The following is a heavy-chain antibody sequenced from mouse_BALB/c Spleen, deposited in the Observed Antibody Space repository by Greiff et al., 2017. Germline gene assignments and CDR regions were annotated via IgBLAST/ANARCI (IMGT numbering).Heavy chain of an antibody. J-gene: IGHJ1*01. CDR3: ARYGNYGWYFDV. CDR1: GYSITSGYY. V-gene: IGHV3-6*02. CDR2: ISYDGSN. Sequence: VQLKESGPGLVKPSQSLSLTCSVTGYSITSGYYWNWIRQFPGNKLEWMGYISYDGSNNYNPSLKNRISITRDTSKNQLFLKLNSVTTEDTATYYCARYGNYGWYFDVWGAGTTVTVSS. D-gene: IGHD2-10*02.